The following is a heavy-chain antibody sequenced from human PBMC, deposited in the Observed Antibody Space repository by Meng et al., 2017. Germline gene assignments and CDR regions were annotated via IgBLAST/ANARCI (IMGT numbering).Heavy chain of an antibody. D-gene: IGHD1-14*01. Sequence: GESLKISCAASGFTFSSYWMSWVRQAPGKGLEWVANIKQDGNEKYYVDSVKGRFTISRDNAKNSLYLQMNSLRAEDTAVYYCAREGGSRAWRVTYAFDIWGQGTMVTVSS. CDR3: AREGGSRAWRVTYAFDI. V-gene: IGHV3-7*01. CDR2: IKQDGNEK. J-gene: IGHJ3*02. CDR1: GFTFSSYW.